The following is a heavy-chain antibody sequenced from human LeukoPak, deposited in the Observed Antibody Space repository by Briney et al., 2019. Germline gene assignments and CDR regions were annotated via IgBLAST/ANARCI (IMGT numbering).Heavy chain of an antibody. V-gene: IGHV3-30*18. CDR2: ISYDGTNK. CDR1: GFTFSSYG. CDR3: AKDLNYDFWSGLGN. D-gene: IGHD3-3*01. J-gene: IGHJ4*02. Sequence: PGRSLRLSCAVSGFTFSSYGMHWVRQAPGKGLEWTAVISYDGTNKYYADSVKGRFTISRDNSKNTLYLQMNSLRAEDTAVYYCAKDLNYDFWSGLGNWGQGTLVTVSS.